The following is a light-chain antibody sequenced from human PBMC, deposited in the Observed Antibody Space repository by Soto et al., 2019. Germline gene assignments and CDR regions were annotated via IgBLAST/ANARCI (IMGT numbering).Light chain of an antibody. Sequence: QAVLTQPPSVSGAPGQRVTISCTGSSSNIGAGYDVHWYQQLPGTAPKLLIYGNSNRPSGVPDRFSGSKSGTSASLAITGLQAEDEADYYCQSYDSSLSAYVVFGGGTKVTAL. J-gene: IGLJ2*01. CDR2: GNS. CDR1: SSNIGAGYD. CDR3: QSYDSSLSAYVV. V-gene: IGLV1-40*01.